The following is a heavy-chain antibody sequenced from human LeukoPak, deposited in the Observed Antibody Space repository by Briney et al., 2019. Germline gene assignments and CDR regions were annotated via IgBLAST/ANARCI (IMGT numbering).Heavy chain of an antibody. CDR2: IDPSDPYT. Sequence: GESLKISCKGSGYSFTSYWISWVRQMPGKGLEWMGRIDPSDPYTNYSPSFQGHVTISADKSISTAYLQWSSLKASDTAMYYCARPGEYCSGGSCDNYGMDVWGQGATVTVSS. D-gene: IGHD2-15*01. CDR1: GYSFTSYW. CDR3: ARPGEYCSGGSCDNYGMDV. V-gene: IGHV5-10-1*01. J-gene: IGHJ6*02.